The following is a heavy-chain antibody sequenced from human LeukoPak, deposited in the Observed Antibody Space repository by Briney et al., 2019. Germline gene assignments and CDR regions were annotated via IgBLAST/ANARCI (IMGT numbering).Heavy chain of an antibody. Sequence: GGSLRLPCAASAVTFNTYWMSWVRHPPGKGLEWVAKIKQDGNDADSVKGRFTISRDNGKNSLDLQMSSLRADDTAVYYCAELGITMIGDVWGKGTTVTISS. CDR2: IKQDGN. V-gene: IGHV3-7*01. D-gene: IGHD3-10*02. J-gene: IGHJ6*04. CDR3: AELGITMIGDV. CDR1: AVTFNTYW.